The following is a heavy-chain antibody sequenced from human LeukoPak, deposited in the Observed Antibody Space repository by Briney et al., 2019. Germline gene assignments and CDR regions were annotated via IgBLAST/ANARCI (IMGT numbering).Heavy chain of an antibody. D-gene: IGHD3-22*01. CDR2: ISYDRSNK. J-gene: IGHJ4*02. V-gene: IGHV3-30-3*01. Sequence: PGGSLRLSCAASGFSFSSYAMHWVRQAPGKGLEWVAIISYDRSNKYYADSVKGRFTISRDNSKNTLYLQMNSLRPEDTAVYYCARGLYYDSSGYPYYFDYWGQGTLVTVSS. CDR1: GFSFSSYA. CDR3: ARGLYYDSSGYPYYFDY.